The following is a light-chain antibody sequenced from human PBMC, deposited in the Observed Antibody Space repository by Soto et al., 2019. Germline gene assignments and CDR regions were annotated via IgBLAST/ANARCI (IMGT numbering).Light chain of an antibody. CDR2: DAS. V-gene: IGKV1-5*01. CDR3: QQYETFSPWT. J-gene: IGKJ1*01. CDR1: QSISRW. Sequence: DLQMTQSPSTLSAFVGDRVTITCRASQSISRWLAWYQQKPGKAPKLLIYDASTLESGVPSRFSGSGSGTEFTLTISSLQPDDFATYYCQQYETFSPWTFGQGTKVEVK.